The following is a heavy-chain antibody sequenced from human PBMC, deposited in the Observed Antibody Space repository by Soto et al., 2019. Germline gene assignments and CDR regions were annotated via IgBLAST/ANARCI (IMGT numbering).Heavy chain of an antibody. Sequence: EVQLLESGGGLVQPGGSLRLSCAASGFTFSSYAMSWVRQAPGKGLEWVSAISGSGGSTYYADSVKGRFTISRDNSKNTLYLQMNSLRADDTAVYYCAKGKVVINHYFDYWGQGTLVTVSS. CDR1: GFTFSSYA. CDR3: AKGKVVINHYFDY. CDR2: ISGSGGST. V-gene: IGHV3-23*01. D-gene: IGHD3-22*01. J-gene: IGHJ4*02.